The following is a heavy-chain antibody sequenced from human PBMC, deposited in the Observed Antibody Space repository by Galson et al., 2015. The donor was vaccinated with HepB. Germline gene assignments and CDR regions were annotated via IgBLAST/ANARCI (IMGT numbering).Heavy chain of an antibody. V-gene: IGHV3-30-3*01. J-gene: IGHJ6*02. CDR2: LSCDGVYK. CDR3: ARGAARAGENYYYTMDV. D-gene: IGHD6-13*01. CDR1: GFTFSSYA. Sequence: SLRLSCAASGFTFSSYAMHWVRQAPGKGLEWVAVLSCDGVYKHYADSVRGRFTISRDNSRNTLYLQMNSLRAEDTAVYYCARGAARAGENYYYTMDVWGQGTTVTVSS.